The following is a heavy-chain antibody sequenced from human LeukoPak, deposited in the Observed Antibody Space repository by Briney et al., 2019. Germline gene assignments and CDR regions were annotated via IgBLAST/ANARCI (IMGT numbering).Heavy chain of an antibody. Sequence: ASVKVSCKASGGTFSSYAISWVRQAPGQGLEWMGGIIPIFGTANYAQKFQGRVTITTDESTSTAYMELSSLRSEDTAVYYCARVFPEGGAFDIWGQGTMVTVSS. CDR1: GGTFSSYA. CDR2: IIPIFGTA. CDR3: ARVFPEGGAFDI. J-gene: IGHJ3*02. D-gene: IGHD2-21*01. V-gene: IGHV1-69*05.